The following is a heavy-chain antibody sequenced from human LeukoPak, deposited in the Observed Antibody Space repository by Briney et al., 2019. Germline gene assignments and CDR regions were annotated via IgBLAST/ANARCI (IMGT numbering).Heavy chain of an antibody. Sequence: ASVKVSRKASGYTFTSYGISWVRQAPGQGLEWMEGISAYIGNTNYAQKLQGRVTMTTDTSTSTAYMELRSLRSDDTAVYYCARGSNYYFDYWGQGTLVTVSS. D-gene: IGHD4-11*01. J-gene: IGHJ4*02. V-gene: IGHV1-18*01. CDR2: ISAYIGNT. CDR1: GYTFTSYG. CDR3: ARGSNYYFDY.